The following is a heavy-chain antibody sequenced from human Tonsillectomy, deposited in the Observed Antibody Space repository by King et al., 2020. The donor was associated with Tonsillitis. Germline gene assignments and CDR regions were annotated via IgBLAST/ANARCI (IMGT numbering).Heavy chain of an antibody. D-gene: IGHD3-9*01. CDR3: ARHWGRSFEWLLPFDS. CDR2: IYPGDSDT. CDR1: GYTFTNYW. Sequence: QLVQSGAEAKKPGESLKISCKGSGYTFTNYWIGWVRQMPGKGLEWMGIIYPGDSDTRYSPSFQGQVTFSADRSISTAYLQWSSLKASDTAMYYCARHWGRSFEWLLPFDSWGQGTLVTVSS. V-gene: IGHV5-51*01. J-gene: IGHJ4*02.